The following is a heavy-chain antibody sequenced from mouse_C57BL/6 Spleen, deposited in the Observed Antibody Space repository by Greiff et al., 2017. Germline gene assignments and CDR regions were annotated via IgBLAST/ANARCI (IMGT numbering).Heavy chain of an antibody. CDR3: ARHYSNYDAMDY. CDR1: GYTFTSYW. Sequence: QVQLQQPGAELVMPGASVKLSCKASGYTFTSYWMHWVKQRPGQGLEWIGEIDPSDRYTNYNQKFKGKSTLTVDKSASTAYMQLSSLTSEDSAVYYCARHYSNYDAMDYWGQGTSVTVSS. V-gene: IGHV1-69*01. J-gene: IGHJ4*01. CDR2: IDPSDRYT. D-gene: IGHD2-5*01.